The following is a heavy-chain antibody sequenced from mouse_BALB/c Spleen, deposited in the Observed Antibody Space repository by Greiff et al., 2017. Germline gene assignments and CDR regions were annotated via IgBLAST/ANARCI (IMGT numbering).Heavy chain of an antibody. Sequence: EVQVVESGGGLVQPGGSRKLSCAASGFTFSSFGMHWVRQAPEKGLEWVAYISSGSSTIYYADTVKGRFTISRDNPKNTLFLQMTSLRSEDTAMYYCAREGLLWSFAYWGQGTLVTVSA. J-gene: IGHJ3*01. CDR3: AREGLLWSFAY. CDR1: GFTFSSFG. CDR2: ISSGSSTI. D-gene: IGHD2-1*01. V-gene: IGHV5-17*02.